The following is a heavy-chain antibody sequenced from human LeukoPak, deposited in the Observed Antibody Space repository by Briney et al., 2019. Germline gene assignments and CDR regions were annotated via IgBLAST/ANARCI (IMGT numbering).Heavy chain of an antibody. CDR3: ARDRDWNSGFDY. V-gene: IGHV3-21*01. CDR2: VSSGSSYI. Sequence: PGGSLRLSCAASGFSFRNYSMNWVRQPPGEGLEWVSSVSSGSSYIYYADSVKGRFTISRDNARNSLYLQMNSLRAEDTAVYYCARDRDWNSGFDYWGQGTLVTVSS. J-gene: IGHJ4*02. D-gene: IGHD1-7*01. CDR1: GFSFRNYS.